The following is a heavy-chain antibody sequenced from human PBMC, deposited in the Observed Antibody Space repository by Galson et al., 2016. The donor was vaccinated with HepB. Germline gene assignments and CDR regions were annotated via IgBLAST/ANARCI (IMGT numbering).Heavy chain of an antibody. CDR2: IESYSKII. Sequence: SLRLSCAASGFTFRKYGFNWVRLTPGKGLEWLSYIESYSKIIRYTESVRGRFTVSRDNAKNSVYPQLSGLRVEDTAIYYCARDGPNYNYDFWGQGTRVTVFS. V-gene: IGHV3-48*04. J-gene: IGHJ4*02. CDR1: GFTFRKYG. D-gene: IGHD5-24*01. CDR3: ARDGPNYNYDF.